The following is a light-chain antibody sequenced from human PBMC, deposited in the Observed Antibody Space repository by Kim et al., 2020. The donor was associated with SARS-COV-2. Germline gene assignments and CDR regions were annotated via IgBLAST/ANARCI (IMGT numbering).Light chain of an antibody. V-gene: IGLV2-18*02. CDR2: EVH. J-gene: IGLJ7*01. CDR3: GSYKENMNKEV. Sequence: VTVSCAGSGSGVDISADRVFWYRLTPGSAPKIVIYEVHDRPPGVLDRFSGSKSGNAASLAISGLQTEDEADYYCGSYKENMNKEVFGGGTQLTVL. CDR1: GSGVDISADR.